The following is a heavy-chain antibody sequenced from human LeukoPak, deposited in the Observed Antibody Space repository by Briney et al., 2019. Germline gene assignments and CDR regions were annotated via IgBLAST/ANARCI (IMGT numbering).Heavy chain of an antibody. CDR2: ISAYNGNT. J-gene: IGHJ4*02. D-gene: IGHD5-24*01. CDR3: ARVGDGYNPYY. CDR1: GYTFTGYY. Sequence: GASVTVSCKASGYTFTGYYMHWVRQAPGQGLEWMGWISAYNGNTNYAQKLQGRVTMTTDTSTSTAYMELRSLRSDDTAVYYCARVGDGYNPYYWGQGTLVTVSS. V-gene: IGHV1-18*04.